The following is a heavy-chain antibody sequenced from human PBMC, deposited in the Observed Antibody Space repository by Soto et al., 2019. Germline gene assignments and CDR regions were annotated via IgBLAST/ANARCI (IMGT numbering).Heavy chain of an antibody. V-gene: IGHV4-59*08. Sequence: PSETLSLTCVGVSFGTYYWSWIRQPPGKGLEWLGYIFSSEHFKYNPSLKSRLTVSVDPSKNHVSLRLTSVTAADTAVYYCARLNGYCVSTSCHGYYGMDVWGQGTTVTVSS. CDR3: ARLNGYCVSTSCHGYYGMDV. D-gene: IGHD2-2*03. CDR2: IFSSEHF. J-gene: IGHJ6*02. CDR1: VSFGTYY.